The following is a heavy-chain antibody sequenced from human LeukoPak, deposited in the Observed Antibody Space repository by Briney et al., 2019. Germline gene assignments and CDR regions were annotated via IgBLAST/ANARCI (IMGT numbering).Heavy chain of an antibody. J-gene: IGHJ6*03. Sequence: SETLSLTCTVSGGSISSGDYYWSWIRQPPGKGLEWIGYIYYSGSTYYNPSLKSRVTISVDTSKNQFSLKLSSVTAADTAVYYCAREVSLGDFPLGYYYYMDVWGKGTTVTVSS. V-gene: IGHV4-30-4*08. D-gene: IGHD2-21*02. CDR2: IYYSGST. CDR3: AREVSLGDFPLGYYYYMDV. CDR1: GGSISSGDYY.